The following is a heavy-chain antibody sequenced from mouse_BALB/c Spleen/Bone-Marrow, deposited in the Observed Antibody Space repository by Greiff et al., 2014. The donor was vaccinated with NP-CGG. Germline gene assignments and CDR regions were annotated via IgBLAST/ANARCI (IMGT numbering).Heavy chain of an antibody. CDR1: GYTFTSSW. V-gene: IGHV1S130*01. CDR2: IHPNSGNT. J-gene: IGHJ2*01. CDR3: ERDRGGGYSFAY. Sequence: QVQLKESGSVLVRPGASVKLSCKASGYTFTSSWMHWAKQRPGQGLEWIGEIHPNSGNTNYNEKFKGKATLTVDTSSSTAYVDPSSLTSEDSAVYYGERDRGGGYSFAYGGQAPTLTVS.